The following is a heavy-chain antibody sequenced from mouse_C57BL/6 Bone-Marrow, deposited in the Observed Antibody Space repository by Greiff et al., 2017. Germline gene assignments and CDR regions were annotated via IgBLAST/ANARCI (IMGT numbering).Heavy chain of an antibody. CDR1: RFTFSDYG. D-gene: IGHD1-1*01. J-gene: IGHJ2*01. Sequence: EVMLVESGGGLVKPGGSLKLSCAASRFTFSDYGMHWVRQAPEKGLEWVAYISSGSSTIYYADTVKGRFTISRDNAKNTLFLQMTSLRSEDTAMYYCARSYYGPYFDYWGQGTTLTVSS. CDR3: ARSYYGPYFDY. CDR2: ISSGSSTI. V-gene: IGHV5-17*01.